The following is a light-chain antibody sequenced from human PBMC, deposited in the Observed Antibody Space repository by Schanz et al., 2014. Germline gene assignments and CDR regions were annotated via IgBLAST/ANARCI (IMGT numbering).Light chain of an antibody. CDR2: DVS. V-gene: IGLV2-14*01. CDR3: SSYTSSSTSVV. Sequence: QSALTQPASVSGSPGQSITISCTGTNSDVGGYNFVSWYQQHPGKAPKLMIYDVSNRPSGVSNRFSGSKSGNTASLTISGLQAEDEADYYRSSYTSSSTSVVFGGGTKLTVL. CDR1: NSDVGGYNF. J-gene: IGLJ2*01.